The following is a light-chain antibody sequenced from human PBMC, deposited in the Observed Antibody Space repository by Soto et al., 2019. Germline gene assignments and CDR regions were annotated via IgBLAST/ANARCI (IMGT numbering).Light chain of an antibody. J-gene: IGLJ1*01. CDR3: SSYTSASTLLYL. CDR2: GVT. CDR1: SSDVGGYNY. Sequence: QSALTQPASVSGSPGQSITISCNVTSSDVGGYNYVSWYQQHPGIAPKLLIYGVTNRPSGVSTRFSGSKSGNTASLTISGLQAEDEADYHCSSYTSASTLLYLFGTGTKLTVL. V-gene: IGLV2-14*01.